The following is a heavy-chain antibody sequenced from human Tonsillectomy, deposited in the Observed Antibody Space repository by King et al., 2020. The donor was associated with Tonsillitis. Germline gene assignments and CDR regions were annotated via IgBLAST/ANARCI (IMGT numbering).Heavy chain of an antibody. CDR2: IYHSGST. Sequence: VQLQESGPGLVKPSETLSLTCAVSGYSISSGYYWGWIRQPPGKGLEWIGSIYHSGSTYYNPPLKSRVTILVDTSKNQFSLKLGSVTAADTAVYYCAGDGVNYYDSSGYRSDYWGQGTLVTVSS. V-gene: IGHV4-38-2*02. CDR3: AGDGVNYYDSSGYRSDY. CDR1: GYSISSGYY. J-gene: IGHJ4*02. D-gene: IGHD3-22*01.